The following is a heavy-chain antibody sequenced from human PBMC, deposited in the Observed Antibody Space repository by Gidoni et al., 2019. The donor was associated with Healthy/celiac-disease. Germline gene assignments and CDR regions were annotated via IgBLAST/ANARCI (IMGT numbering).Heavy chain of an antibody. V-gene: IGHV1-2*02. D-gene: IGHD2-21*02. J-gene: IGHJ3*02. CDR3: ARSRGGVVTATHDAFDI. Sequence: QVQLVQSGPEVKKPGASVKVSCQASGYTFTGSYMHWVRQAPGQGLEWMGWINPNSGGTNYAQKFQGRVTMTRDTSISTDYMELSRLRSDDTAVYYCARSRGGVVTATHDAFDIWGQGTMVTVSS. CDR2: INPNSGGT. CDR1: GYTFTGSY.